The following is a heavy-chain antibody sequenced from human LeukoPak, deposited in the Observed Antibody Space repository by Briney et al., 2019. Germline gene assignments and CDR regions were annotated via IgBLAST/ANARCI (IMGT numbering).Heavy chain of an antibody. CDR2: FDPEDGET. CDR1: GYTLTELS. Sequence: ASVKVSCKVSGYTLTELSMHWVRQAPGKGLERMGGFDPEDGETIYAQKFQGRVTMTEDTSTDTAYMELSSLRSEDTAVYYCATAFSHLEVRDYWGQGTLVTVSS. J-gene: IGHJ4*02. D-gene: IGHD1-7*01. CDR3: ATAFSHLEVRDY. V-gene: IGHV1-24*01.